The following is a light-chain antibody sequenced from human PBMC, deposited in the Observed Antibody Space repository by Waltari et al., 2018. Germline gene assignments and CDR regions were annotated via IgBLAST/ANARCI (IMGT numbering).Light chain of an antibody. CDR3: QQYQISPPEYA. CDR2: WAS. CDR1: ESVLYSSNNKNH. J-gene: IGKJ2*01. Sequence: DIVMTQSPESLAVSLGERATINCKSSESVLYSSNNKNHLAWYQQKPGQPPKLLIYWASTREAGVPDRFSGSGSGTEFTLTISSLQADDVAVYYCQQYQISPPEYAFGQGTKLEIK. V-gene: IGKV4-1*01.